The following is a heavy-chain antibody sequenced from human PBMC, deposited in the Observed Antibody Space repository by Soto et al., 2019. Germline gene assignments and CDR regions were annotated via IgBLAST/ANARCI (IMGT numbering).Heavy chain of an antibody. J-gene: IGHJ5*02. CDR2: IYYSGST. D-gene: IGHD2-2*01. V-gene: IGHV4-59*08. Sequence: PSETLSLTCTVSGGSISSYYWSWIRQPPGKGLEWIGYIYYSGSTNYNPSLKSRVTISVDTSKNQFSLKLSSVTAADTAIYYCARHGPPDIVVIPAAEFDPWGQGTLVTVSS. CDR3: ARHGPPDIVVIPAAEFDP. CDR1: GGSISSYY.